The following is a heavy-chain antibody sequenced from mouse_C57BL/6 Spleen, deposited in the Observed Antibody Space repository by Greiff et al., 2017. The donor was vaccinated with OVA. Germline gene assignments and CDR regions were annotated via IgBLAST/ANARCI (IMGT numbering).Heavy chain of an antibody. Sequence: QVQLQQSGAELARPGASVTLSCKASGYTFTSYGISWVKQRTGQGLEWIGEIYPISGNTYYNQKFKGKATLTVDKSSSTAYMELRSLTSEHSAVYFCAREGFITTGVAHFDYWGQGTTLTVSS. CDR1: GYTFTSYG. J-gene: IGHJ2*01. V-gene: IGHV1-81*01. D-gene: IGHD1-1*01. CDR3: AREGFITTGVAHFDY. CDR2: IYPISGNT.